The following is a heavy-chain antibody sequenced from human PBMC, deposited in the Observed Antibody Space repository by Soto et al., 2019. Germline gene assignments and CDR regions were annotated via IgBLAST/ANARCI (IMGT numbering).Heavy chain of an antibody. J-gene: IGHJ6*03. Sequence: SSETLSLTCTVSGGSISSYYLSWIRQPPGKGLEWIGYIYYSGSTNYNPSLKSRVTISVDTSKNQFSLKLSSVTAADTAVYYCASLTPYSSSSDYYYYYYMDVWGKGTTVTVSS. V-gene: IGHV4-59*08. D-gene: IGHD6-13*01. CDR1: GGSISSYY. CDR3: ASLTPYSSSSDYYYYYYMDV. CDR2: IYYSGST.